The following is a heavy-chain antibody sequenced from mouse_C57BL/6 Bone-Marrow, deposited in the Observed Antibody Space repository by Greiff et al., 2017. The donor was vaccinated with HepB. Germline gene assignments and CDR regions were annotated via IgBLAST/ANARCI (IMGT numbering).Heavy chain of an antibody. CDR3: TLLLRGGTYY. CDR1: GYTFTSYW. Sequence: VQLQQSGAELAKPGASVKLSCKASGYTFTSYWMHWVKQRPEQGLEWIGWIDPENGDTEYASKFQGKATITADTSSNTAYLQLSSLTSEDTAVYYCTLLLRGGTYYWGQGTTLTVSS. V-gene: IGHV14-4*01. D-gene: IGHD1-1*01. CDR2: IDPENGDT. J-gene: IGHJ2*01.